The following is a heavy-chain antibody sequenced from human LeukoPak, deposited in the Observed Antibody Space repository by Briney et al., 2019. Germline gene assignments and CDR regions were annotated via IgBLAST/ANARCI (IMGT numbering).Heavy chain of an antibody. CDR1: GYTFTSYG. D-gene: IGHD1-26*01. V-gene: IGHV1-18*01. CDR3: ARDPNIVGATPAFDY. J-gene: IGHJ4*02. CDR2: ISAYNGNT. Sequence: ASVKVSCKASGYTFTSYGISWVRQAPGQGLEWMGWISAYNGNTNYAQKLQGRVTMTTDTSTSTAYMELRSLRSDDTAAYYCARDPNIVGATPAFDYWGQGTQVTVSS.